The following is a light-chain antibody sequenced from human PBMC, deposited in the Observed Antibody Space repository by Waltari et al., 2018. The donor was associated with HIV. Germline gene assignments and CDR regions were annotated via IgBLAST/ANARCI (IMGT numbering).Light chain of an antibody. Sequence: DIQLTQSPSSLSASVGDRVTITCRASQSVSGYLNWYQQKPGTAPRLLIYGASSLQSGVPSRFSGSGSGTDFTLTISSLQPEDFATDYCQQSYSTPRTFGQGTTVDI. CDR1: QSVSGY. J-gene: IGKJ1*01. V-gene: IGKV1-39*01. CDR3: QQSYSTPRT. CDR2: GAS.